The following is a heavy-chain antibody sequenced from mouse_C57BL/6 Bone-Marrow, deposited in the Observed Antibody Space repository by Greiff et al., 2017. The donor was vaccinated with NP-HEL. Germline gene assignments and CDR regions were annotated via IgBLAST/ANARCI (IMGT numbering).Heavy chain of an antibody. Sequence: VQLQQSGPELVKPGASVKISCKASGYTFTDYYMNWVKQSHGKSLEWIGDINPNNGGTSYNQKFKGKATLTVDKSSSTAYMELRSLTSEDSAVYYCARITTVVSPSYWYFDVWGTGTTVTVSS. J-gene: IGHJ1*03. CDR2: INPNNGGT. CDR3: ARITTVVSPSYWYFDV. V-gene: IGHV1-26*01. D-gene: IGHD1-1*01. CDR1: GYTFTDYY.